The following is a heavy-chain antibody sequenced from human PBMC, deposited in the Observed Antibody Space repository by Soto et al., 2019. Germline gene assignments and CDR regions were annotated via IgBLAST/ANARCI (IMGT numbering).Heavy chain of an antibody. CDR1: GYTLTELS. V-gene: IGHV1-24*01. J-gene: IGHJ4*02. CDR2: FEPEDGEK. CDR3: ATVGYCSGGSCYMGFDY. Sequence: ASLHVSCKVSGYTLTELSMHWERQAPGKRLEWKGGFEPEDGEKIYEQKIQDRVTITKSTTTETDYIERTSQKSEDTSVYYCATVGYCSGGSCYMGFDYWGQGTLVTVSS. D-gene: IGHD2-15*01.